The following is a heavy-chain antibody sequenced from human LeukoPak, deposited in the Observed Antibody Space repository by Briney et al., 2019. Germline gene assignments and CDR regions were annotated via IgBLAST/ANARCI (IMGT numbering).Heavy chain of an antibody. D-gene: IGHD1-1*01. Sequence: GWSLRLSCAASGFTFSGSAMHWVRQASGKGLEWVGRIRSKTNSYATSYAASVKGRFALSRDDSKNTAYLQMNSLKTEDTAVYYCTRYNVGFESWGQGTLVTVSS. CDR1: GFTFSGSA. CDR3: TRYNVGFES. J-gene: IGHJ4*02. CDR2: IRSKTNSYAT. V-gene: IGHV3-73*01.